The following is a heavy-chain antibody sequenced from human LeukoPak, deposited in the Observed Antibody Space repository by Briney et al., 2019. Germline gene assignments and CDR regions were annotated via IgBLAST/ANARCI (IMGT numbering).Heavy chain of an antibody. J-gene: IGHJ3*01. D-gene: IGHD1-14*01. CDR2: INHSGST. CDR1: GGSFSGYY. Sequence: PSETLSLTCAVYGGSFSGYYWSWIRQPPGKGLEWIGEINHSGSTNYNPSLKSRVTISVDTSKNQFSLKLSSVTAADTAVYYCIVVVEPPDSDGFDVWGQGTMITVSS. V-gene: IGHV4-34*01. CDR3: IVVVEPPDSDGFDV.